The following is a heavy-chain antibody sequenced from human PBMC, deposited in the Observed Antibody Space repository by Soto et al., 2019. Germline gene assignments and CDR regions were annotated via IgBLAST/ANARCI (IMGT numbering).Heavy chain of an antibody. J-gene: IGHJ6*02. D-gene: IGHD2-15*01. Sequence: QVQLVQSGAEVKKPGASVKVSCKASGYTFRNSAIYWVRQAPGQRLECVGWINIDNGNTKYSQRFQGRATATRDTSASTAYIELSSLRPEDTAVYYCARADDGQDQSGMDVWGQGTTVIVSS. CDR3: ARADDGQDQSGMDV. V-gene: IGHV1-3*04. CDR2: INIDNGNT. CDR1: GYTFRNSA.